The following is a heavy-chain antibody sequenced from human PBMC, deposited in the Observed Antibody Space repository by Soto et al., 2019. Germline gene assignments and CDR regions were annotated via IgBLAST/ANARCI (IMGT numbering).Heavy chain of an antibody. Sequence: QVHLVQSGAEVKKPGASVKVSCKAFGFTFSSYGFSWVRQAPGQGLEWMGWISVYSGHTKYAPKCQGRATMTTDTPTSTAYMEMRSLRSDDTAVYYCARAAEGTYYSETPFDFWGQGTLVTVSS. CDR2: ISVYSGHT. J-gene: IGHJ4*02. V-gene: IGHV1-18*04. CDR1: GFTFSSYG. CDR3: ARAAEGTYYSETPFDF. D-gene: IGHD3-22*01.